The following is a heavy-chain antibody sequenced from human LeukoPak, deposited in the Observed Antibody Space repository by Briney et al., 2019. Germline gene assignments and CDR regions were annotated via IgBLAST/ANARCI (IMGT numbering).Heavy chain of an antibody. Sequence: GGSLRLSCAASGFTFSSYAMSWVRQAPGKGLEWVSAISGSGGSTYYADSVKGRFTISRDNSKNTLYLQMNSLRAEDTAVYYCAKDLRYFDWLSTPGAFDIWGQGTMVTVSS. CDR3: AKDLRYFDWLSTPGAFDI. J-gene: IGHJ3*02. CDR2: ISGSGGST. D-gene: IGHD3-9*01. V-gene: IGHV3-23*01. CDR1: GFTFSSYA.